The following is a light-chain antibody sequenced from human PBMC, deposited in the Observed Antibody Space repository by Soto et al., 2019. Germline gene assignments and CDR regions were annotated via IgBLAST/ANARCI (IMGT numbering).Light chain of an antibody. CDR2: GVS. Sequence: EIVMTQSPATLSVSPGDRATLSCRASQSISTNWAWYQQKPGQAPRPLIYGVSTRATGIPASFSGSGSATEFTLTIYRLQSEDFAVYYCQQYNNWPRTFGQGTKVEIK. CDR1: QSISTN. V-gene: IGKV3-15*01. J-gene: IGKJ1*01. CDR3: QQYNNWPRT.